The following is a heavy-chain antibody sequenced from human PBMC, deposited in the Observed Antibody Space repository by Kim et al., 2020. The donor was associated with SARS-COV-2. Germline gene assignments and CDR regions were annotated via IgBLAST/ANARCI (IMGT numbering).Heavy chain of an antibody. J-gene: IGHJ4*02. V-gene: IGHV3-21*04. CDR1: GFTFSSYS. CDR2: ISSSSSYI. D-gene: IGHD3-10*01. Sequence: GGSLRLSCAASGFTFSSYSMNWVRQAPGKGLEWVSSISSSSSYIYYADSVKGRFTISRDNAKNSLYLQMNSLRAEDTAVYYCARDIYLGVRGPLDYWGQGTLVTVSS. CDR3: ARDIYLGVRGPLDY.